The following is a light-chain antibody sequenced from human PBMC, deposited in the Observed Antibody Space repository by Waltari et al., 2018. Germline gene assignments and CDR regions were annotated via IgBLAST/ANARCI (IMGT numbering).Light chain of an antibody. J-gene: IGKJ4*01. V-gene: IGKV3-15*01. CDR2: AAS. CDR3: QQYDDWRAT. Sequence: EIVMTQSPATLSVSPGERVTLSCRASQSISTNLAWYQQKPGQTPRLLIFAASTRVTGIPDRFSGKRSGTEFTLTISSLQSEDFAIYYCQQYDDWRATFGGGTRVDLK. CDR1: QSISTN.